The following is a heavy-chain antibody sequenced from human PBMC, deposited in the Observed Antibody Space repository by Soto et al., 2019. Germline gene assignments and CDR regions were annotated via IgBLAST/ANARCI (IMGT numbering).Heavy chain of an antibody. CDR2: IFYNGGA. CDR1: GASISSNDW. V-gene: IGHV4-4*02. Sequence: QVQLQDSGPGLVEPSGTLSLTCVVSGASISSNDWWSWVRQSPGEGLTWIGAIFYNGGANYTPSLKSRVAISVDTSKNPFFLKLTSITAADTAIYFCGRNGASDIDFWGQGTLVTVSS. CDR3: GRNGASDIDF. D-gene: IGHD2-8*01. J-gene: IGHJ4*02.